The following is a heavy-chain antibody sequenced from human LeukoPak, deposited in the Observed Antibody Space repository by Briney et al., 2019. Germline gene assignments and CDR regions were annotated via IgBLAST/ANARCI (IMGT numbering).Heavy chain of an antibody. D-gene: IGHD7-27*01. CDR2: IDYGGST. V-gene: IGHV4-59*01. CDR1: GGSISSYY. J-gene: IGHJ4*02. Sequence: SETLSLTCTVSGGSISSYYWSWIRQPPGKGLEWIGYIDYGGSTNYNPSLKSRVTMSVNTSRNQFSLKLSSVTAADTAVYYCARDTNWGPQMWGQGTLVTVSS. CDR3: ARDTNWGPQM.